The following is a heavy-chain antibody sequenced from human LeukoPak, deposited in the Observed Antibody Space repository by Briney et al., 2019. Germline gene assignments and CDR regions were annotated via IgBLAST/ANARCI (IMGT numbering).Heavy chain of an antibody. J-gene: IGHJ4*02. D-gene: IGHD3-22*01. Sequence: GGSLRLSCAVSGITLSNYGMSWVRQAPGKGLEWVAGISGSGGGTNYADSVKGRFTISRDNPKNTLYLQMNSLRAEDTAVYFCAKRGVVIRVILVGFHKEAYYFDSWGQGALVSVSS. V-gene: IGHV3-23*01. CDR2: ISGSGGGT. CDR3: AKRGVVIRVILVGFHKEAYYFDS. CDR1: GITLSNYG.